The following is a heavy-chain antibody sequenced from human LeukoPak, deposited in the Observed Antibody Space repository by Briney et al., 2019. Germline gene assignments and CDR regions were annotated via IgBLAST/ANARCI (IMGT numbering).Heavy chain of an antibody. CDR1: GGTFSNYA. CDR2: IIPIFGTA. D-gene: IGHD4-23*01. J-gene: IGHJ4*02. Sequence: AASVKVSCKASGGTFSNYAISWVRQAPGQGLEWMGGIIPIFGTANYAQKFQGRVTITADESTSTAYMELSSLRSEDTAVYYCARGGLERVDYGGNAVDYWGQGTLVTVSS. CDR3: ARGGLERVDYGGNAVDY. V-gene: IGHV1-69*13.